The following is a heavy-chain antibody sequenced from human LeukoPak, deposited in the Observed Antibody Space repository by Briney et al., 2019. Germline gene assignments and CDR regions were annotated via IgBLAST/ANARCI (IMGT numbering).Heavy chain of an antibody. D-gene: IGHD3-9*01. CDR1: GGSISSYY. CDR2: IYYSGST. CDR3: ARGQLRYFDWSSYDAFDI. V-gene: IGHV4-59*01. Sequence: SETLSLTCTASGGSISSYYWSWIRQPPGKRLEWIGYIYYSGSTNYNPSLKSRVTISVDTSKNQFSLKLSSVTAADTAVYYCARGQLRYFDWSSYDAFDIWGQGTMVTVSS. J-gene: IGHJ3*02.